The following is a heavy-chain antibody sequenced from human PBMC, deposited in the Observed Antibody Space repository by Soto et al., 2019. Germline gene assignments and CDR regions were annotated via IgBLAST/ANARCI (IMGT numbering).Heavy chain of an antibody. J-gene: IGHJ6*02. Sequence: GASVKVSCKASGYTFTSYYMHWVRQAPGQGLEWMGIINPSGGSTSYAQKFQGRVTMTRDTSTSTVYMELSSLRSEDTAVYYCASVSGYGDYYYYYYGMDVWGQGTTVTVSS. CDR2: INPSGGST. D-gene: IGHD4-17*01. CDR3: ASVSGYGDYYYYYYGMDV. CDR1: GYTFTSYY. V-gene: IGHV1-46*01.